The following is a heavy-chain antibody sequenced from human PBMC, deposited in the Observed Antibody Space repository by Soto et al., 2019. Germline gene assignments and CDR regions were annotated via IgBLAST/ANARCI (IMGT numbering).Heavy chain of an antibody. CDR2: IYYSGST. D-gene: IGHD6-19*01. CDR1: GGSISSYY. J-gene: IGHJ4*02. V-gene: IGHV4-59*01. Sequence: TLSLTCTVSGGSISSYYWSWIRQPPGKGLEWIGYIYYSGSTNYNPSLKSRVTISVDTSKNQFSLKLSSVTAADTAVYYCARFVGIAVAGTREYYFDYWGQGTLVTVSS. CDR3: ARFVGIAVAGTREYYFDY.